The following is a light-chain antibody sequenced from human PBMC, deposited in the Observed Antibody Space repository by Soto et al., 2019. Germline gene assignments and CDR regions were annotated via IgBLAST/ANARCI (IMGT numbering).Light chain of an antibody. Sequence: EIVLTQSPCTLSLSPGERATLSCRASQSVSNNYLAWYQQKPGQAPRLFIYGASNRATGIRDRFSGSGSGTCFTITISRLEPYEVAVYYCLQCGSAGTFGQGTKVEIK. V-gene: IGKV3-20*01. CDR3: LQCGSAGT. J-gene: IGKJ1*01. CDR2: GAS. CDR1: QSVSNNY.